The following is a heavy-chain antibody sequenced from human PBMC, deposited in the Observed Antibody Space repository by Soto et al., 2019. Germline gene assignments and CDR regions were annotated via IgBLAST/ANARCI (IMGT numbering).Heavy chain of an antibody. CDR3: AREGWERELAGFAFHI. V-gene: IGHV4-4*07. J-gene: IGHJ3*02. CDR1: GGSINGYY. Sequence: NPLETLSLTCTVSGGSINGYYWSWIRQPAGKAPEWIGRIYTSGSTNYSPSLRGRVSMSMDASKNQFSLKLTSVTTADTAIYYCAREGWERELAGFAFHIWGLGTMITVSS. CDR2: IYTSGST. D-gene: IGHD1-26*01.